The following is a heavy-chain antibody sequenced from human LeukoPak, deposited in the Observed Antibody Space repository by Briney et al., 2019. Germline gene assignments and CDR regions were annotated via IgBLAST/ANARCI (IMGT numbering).Heavy chain of an antibody. CDR3: ARGGRYDYVWGSYPFDY. D-gene: IGHD3-16*02. CDR2: INHSGST. J-gene: IGHJ4*02. CDR1: GGSFSGYY. V-gene: IGHV4-34*01. Sequence: SETLSLTCAVYGGSFSGYYWSWIRQPPGKGLEWIGEINHSGSTNYNPSLKSRVTISVDTFKNQFSLKLSSVTAADAAVYYCARGGRYDYVWGSYPFDYWGQGTLVTVSS.